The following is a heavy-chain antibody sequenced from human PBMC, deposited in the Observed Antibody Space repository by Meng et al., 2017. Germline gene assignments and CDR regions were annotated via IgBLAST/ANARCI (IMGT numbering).Heavy chain of an antibody. CDR2: ISAYNGNT. V-gene: IGHV1-18*01. D-gene: IGHD7-27*01. Sequence: QFHLGQSGAVVKNAGASVKVSCKASGYTFTSYGISWVRQAPGQGLEWMGWISAYNGNTNYAQKLQGRVTMTTDTSTSTAYMELRSLRSDDTAVYYCARVGLKLGPSRGSWYFDLWGRGTLVTVSS. CDR3: ARVGLKLGPSRGSWYFDL. J-gene: IGHJ2*01. CDR1: GYTFTSYG.